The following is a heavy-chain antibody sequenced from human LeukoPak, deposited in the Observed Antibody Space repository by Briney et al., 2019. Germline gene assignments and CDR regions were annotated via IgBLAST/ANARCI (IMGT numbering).Heavy chain of an antibody. J-gene: IGHJ3*01. D-gene: IGHD2-2*01. CDR3: ARDPCITTSCHRPMSDAFGV. V-gene: IGHV1-69*04. Sequence: GASVKVSCKASGGTFSSYAISWVRQAPGQGLEWMGRIMPIFGIANYAQKFQGRVTITADKSTSTAYMELSSLRSEDTAVYYCARDPCITTSCHRPMSDAFGVWGQGTMVTVSS. CDR1: GGTFSSYA. CDR2: IMPIFGIA.